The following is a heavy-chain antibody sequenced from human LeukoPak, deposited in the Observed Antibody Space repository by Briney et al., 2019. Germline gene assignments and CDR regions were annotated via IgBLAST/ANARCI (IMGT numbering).Heavy chain of an antibody. CDR2: MKQDASDR. CDR3: AREARYGSGRLNDAFDI. CDR1: GFTLSSYW. Sequence: PGGSLRLSCVASGFTLSSYWMSWVRQAPGKGLEWVANMKQDASDRYYVDSVRGRFAISRDNVKNSVHLQMNSLRADGTAVYYCAREARYGSGRLNDAFDIWGQGTMVTVSS. J-gene: IGHJ3*02. D-gene: IGHD3-10*01. V-gene: IGHV3-7*01.